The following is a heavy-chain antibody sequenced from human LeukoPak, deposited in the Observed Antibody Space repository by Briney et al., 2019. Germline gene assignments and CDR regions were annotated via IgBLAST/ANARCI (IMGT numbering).Heavy chain of an antibody. CDR3: ARRVIMSAAGVPDTWLDP. Sequence: SETLSLTCTVSGGSINNYYWNWIRQPPGKGLERVGHIFYTDGTKYNPSLQSRVTISMDTSKNQFSLNLKSVTAADTAVYYCARRVIMSAAGVPDTWLDPWGQGILVTVSS. CDR2: IFYTDGT. V-gene: IGHV4-59*08. J-gene: IGHJ5*02. D-gene: IGHD2-8*01. CDR1: GGSINNYY.